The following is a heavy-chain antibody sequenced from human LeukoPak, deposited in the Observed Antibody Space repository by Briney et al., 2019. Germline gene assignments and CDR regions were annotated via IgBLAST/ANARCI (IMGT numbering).Heavy chain of an antibody. V-gene: IGHV3-23*01. CDR3: AKDLERYSSSWYGWYGMDV. J-gene: IGHJ6*02. CDR2: ISGSGGST. D-gene: IGHD6-13*01. Sequence: GGSLRLSCAASGFTFSSYAMSWVRQAPGKGLEWVSAISGSGGSTYYADSVKGRFTISRDNSKNTLYLQMNSLRAEDTAVYYCAKDLERYSSSWYGWYGMDVWGQGTTVTVSS. CDR1: GFTFSSYA.